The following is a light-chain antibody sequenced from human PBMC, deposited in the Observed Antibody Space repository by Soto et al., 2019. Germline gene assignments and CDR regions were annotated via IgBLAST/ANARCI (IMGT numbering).Light chain of an antibody. J-gene: IGLJ2*01. CDR3: SSYTSSNDVV. Sequence: QSVLTQPASVSGSPGQSITISCTGTSGDIGSYNYVSWYQQHPGKAPKLMIYEVSNRPSGVSNRFSGSKSGSTASLTISGLQAEDEADYYCSSYTSSNDVVFGGGTKLTVL. CDR1: SGDIGSYNY. V-gene: IGLV2-14*01. CDR2: EVS.